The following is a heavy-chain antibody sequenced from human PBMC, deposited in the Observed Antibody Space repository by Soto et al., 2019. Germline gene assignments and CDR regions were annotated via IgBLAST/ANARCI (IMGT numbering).Heavy chain of an antibody. CDR2: IIPIFGTA. CDR3: AREPPVHCDSSGYYFSLPDY. V-gene: IGHV1-69*13. D-gene: IGHD3-22*01. CDR1: GGTFSSYA. J-gene: IGHJ4*02. Sequence: SVKVSCKASGGTFSSYAISWVRQAPGQGLEWMGGIIPIFGTANYAQKFQGRVTITADESTSTAYMELSSLRSEDTAVYYCAREPPVHCDSSGYYFSLPDYWGQGTLVIVSS.